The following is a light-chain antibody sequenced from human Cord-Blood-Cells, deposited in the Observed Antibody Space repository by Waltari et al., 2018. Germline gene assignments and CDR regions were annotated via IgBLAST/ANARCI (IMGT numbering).Light chain of an antibody. V-gene: IGKV3-20*01. CDR2: GAS. Sequence: IVLTRSPGTLFLSQGERATLSCRASQSVSSSYLAWYQQKPGQAPRLPIYGASSRATGIPDRFSGSGSGTDFTLTISRLEPEDFAVYYCQQYGSSPRTFGQGTKVEIK. CDR1: QSVSSSY. CDR3: QQYGSSPRT. J-gene: IGKJ1*01.